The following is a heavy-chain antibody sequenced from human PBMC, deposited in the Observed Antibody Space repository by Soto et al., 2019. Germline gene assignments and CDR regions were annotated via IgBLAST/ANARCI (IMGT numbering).Heavy chain of an antibody. D-gene: IGHD2-2*01. CDR2: IKSDGTST. CDR3: VRYRSTCKDY. Sequence: EVQLVESGGGLVQPGGSLRLSCAASGFTFSSYWMHWVRQVPGKRLVWVSRIKSDGTSTDYADSVKGRFTISRDNAKNRLYLQMNSLRVEDTAVYYCVRYRSTCKDYWGQGTLVTVSS. J-gene: IGHJ4*02. CDR1: GFTFSSYW. V-gene: IGHV3-74*01.